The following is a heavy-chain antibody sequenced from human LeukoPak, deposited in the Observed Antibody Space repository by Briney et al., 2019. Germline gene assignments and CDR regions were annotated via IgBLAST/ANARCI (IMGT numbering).Heavy chain of an antibody. CDR3: ARTAGDIVVVLAARNWYFDL. CDR1: GYTFTGYY. D-gene: IGHD2-15*01. CDR2: INPTSGGT. J-gene: IGHJ2*01. V-gene: IGHV1-2*02. Sequence: ASVKVSCKASGYTFTGYYMHWVRQAPGQGLEWMGWINPTSGGTNYAQKFQGRVTMTRDTSISTAYMELSKLRSDDTAVYYCARTAGDIVVVLAARNWYFDLWGRGTLVTVSS.